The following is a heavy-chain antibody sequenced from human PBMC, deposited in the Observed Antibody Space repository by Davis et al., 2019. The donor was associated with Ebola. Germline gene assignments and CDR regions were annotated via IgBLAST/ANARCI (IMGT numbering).Heavy chain of an antibody. J-gene: IGHJ6*02. V-gene: IGHV3-21*04. CDR2: ISSSGSTI. Sequence: GESLKISCAASGFTFSSYSMNWVRQAPGKGLEWVSSISSSGSTIYYADSVKGRFTISRDNAKNSLYLQMNSLRAEDTAVYYCARVPIVATSGDYYYYGMDVWGQGTTVTVSS. D-gene: IGHD5-12*01. CDR1: GFTFSSYS. CDR3: ARVPIVATSGDYYYYGMDV.